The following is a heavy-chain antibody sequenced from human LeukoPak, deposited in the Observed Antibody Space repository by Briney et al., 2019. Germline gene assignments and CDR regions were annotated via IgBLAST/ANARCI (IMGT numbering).Heavy chain of an antibody. V-gene: IGHV3-48*03. J-gene: IGHJ4*02. CDR3: ARSKRDIVATIGY. CDR1: GFTFCDYE. Sequence: PGGSLRLSCAASGFTFCDYEMNWVRQAPGKGLEWLSYISSGGYTADYPDSVKGRFTISRDNAKNSVYLQMHSLRAEDTGLYYCARSKRDIVATIGYWGQGTLVAVSS. CDR2: ISSGGYTA. D-gene: IGHD5-12*01.